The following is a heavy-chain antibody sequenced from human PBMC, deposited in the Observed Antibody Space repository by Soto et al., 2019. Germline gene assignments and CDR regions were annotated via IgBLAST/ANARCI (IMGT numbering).Heavy chain of an antibody. CDR3: AREASVPSFGEFWFFDL. Sequence: EVQLLESGGGSAQPGGSLRLSCAASGFTFSNHGMTWVRQAPGKGLEWVSSVSADGYTTYYADSVRGRLTISRDNSGDTVYVQMNNLRAEDTALYYCAREASVPSFGEFWFFDLWGRGTQVTVSS. V-gene: IGHV3-23*01. CDR2: VSADGYTT. D-gene: IGHD3-10*01. CDR1: GFTFSNHG. J-gene: IGHJ2*01.